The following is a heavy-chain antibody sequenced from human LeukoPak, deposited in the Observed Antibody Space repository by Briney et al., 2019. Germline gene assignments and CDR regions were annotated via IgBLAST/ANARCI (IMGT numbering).Heavy chain of an antibody. CDR3: AKYMRVDTAMVGFDY. CDR2: ISGSGGST. V-gene: IGHV3-23*01. D-gene: IGHD5-18*01. CDR1: GFTFSSYG. J-gene: IGHJ4*02. Sequence: GGSLRLSCAASGFTFSSYGMSWVRQAPGKGLEWVSAISGSGGSTYYADSVKGRFTISRDNSKNTLYLQMNSLRAEDTAVYYCAKYMRVDTAMVGFDYWGQGTLVTVSS.